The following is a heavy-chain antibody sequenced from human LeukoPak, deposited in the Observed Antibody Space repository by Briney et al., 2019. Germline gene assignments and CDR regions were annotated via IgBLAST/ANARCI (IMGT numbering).Heavy chain of an antibody. D-gene: IGHD1-20*01. CDR3: ARVSKQRITGTTGPFLYYFDY. CDR1: GYTFTSYD. J-gene: IGHJ4*02. CDR2: MNPNSGNT. V-gene: IGHV1-8*01. Sequence: ASVKVSCKASGYTFTSYDINWVRQATGQGLEWMGWMNPNSGNTGYAQKFQGRVTMTRNTSISTAYVELSSLRSEDTAVYYCARVSKQRITGTTGPFLYYFDYWGQGTLVTVSS.